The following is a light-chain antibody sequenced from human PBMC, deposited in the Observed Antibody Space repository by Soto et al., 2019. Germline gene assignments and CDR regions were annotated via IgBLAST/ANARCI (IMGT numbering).Light chain of an antibody. J-gene: IGKJ1*01. CDR2: GAS. Sequence: EIVMTQSPATLSVSPGERATLSCRASQTISSNLAWYQQKPGQAPRVLIYGASTRAPGIPARFSSSGSGTEFTLTISSLQSEDFAVYYCQQYNNWPPWTFGQGTKVEIK. CDR3: QQYNNWPPWT. V-gene: IGKV3-15*01. CDR1: QTISSN.